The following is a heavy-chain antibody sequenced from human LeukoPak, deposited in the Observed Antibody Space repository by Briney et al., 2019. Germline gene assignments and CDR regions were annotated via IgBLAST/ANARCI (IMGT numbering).Heavy chain of an antibody. V-gene: IGHV3-7*01. Sequence: PGGSLRLSCAASGFTFNNFGIHWVRQAPGKGLEWVANIKQDGSEKYYVDSVKGRFTISRDNAKNSLYLQMNSLRAEDTAVYYCARVGYSSGWYVSFDYWGQGTLVTVSS. CDR1: GFTFNNFG. D-gene: IGHD6-19*01. CDR3: ARVGYSSGWYVSFDY. J-gene: IGHJ4*02. CDR2: IKQDGSEK.